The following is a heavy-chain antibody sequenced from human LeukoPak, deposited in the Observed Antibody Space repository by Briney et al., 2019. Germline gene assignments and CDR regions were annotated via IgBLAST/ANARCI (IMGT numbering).Heavy chain of an antibody. CDR1: GFTVSSNY. J-gene: IGHJ4*02. V-gene: IGHV3-66*01. Sequence: PGGSLRLSCAASGFTVSSNYMSWVRQAPGKGLEWVSIIYSGGSTYYADSVKGRFTISRDNSKNTLYLRMNSLRAEDTAVYYCARETTNYYDSSGTTDYWGQGTLVTVSS. CDR3: ARETTNYYDSSGTTDY. CDR2: IYSGGST. D-gene: IGHD3-22*01.